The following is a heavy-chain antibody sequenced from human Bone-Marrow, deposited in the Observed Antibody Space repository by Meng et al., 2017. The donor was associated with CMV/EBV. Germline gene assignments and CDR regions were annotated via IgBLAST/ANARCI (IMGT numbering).Heavy chain of an antibody. V-gene: IGHV1-8*01. CDR1: GYTFTSYD. Sequence: ASVKVSCKASGYTFTSYDINWVRQATGQGLEWMGWVNPNSGNTGYAQKFQGRVTITTDESTSTAYMELSSLRSEDTAVYYCARAGSGSPRFDPWGQGPLVTFSS. J-gene: IGHJ5*02. D-gene: IGHD1-26*01. CDR3: ARAGSGSPRFDP. CDR2: VNPNSGNT.